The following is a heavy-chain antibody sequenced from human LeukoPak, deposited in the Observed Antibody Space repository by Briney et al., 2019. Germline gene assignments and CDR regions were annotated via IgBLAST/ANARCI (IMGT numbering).Heavy chain of an antibody. J-gene: IGHJ4*02. CDR3: ARGVDYYGD. V-gene: IGHV4-39*07. D-gene: IGHD3-10*01. Sequence: SETLSLTCTVSGGSISSSYSYWGWIRQPPGKGLEWIGNIYYSGSTYYSPSLTSRVTVSVDTSENQFSLKLSSVTAADTAVYYCARGVDYYGDWGQGTLVTVSS. CDR1: GGSISSSYSY. CDR2: IYYSGST.